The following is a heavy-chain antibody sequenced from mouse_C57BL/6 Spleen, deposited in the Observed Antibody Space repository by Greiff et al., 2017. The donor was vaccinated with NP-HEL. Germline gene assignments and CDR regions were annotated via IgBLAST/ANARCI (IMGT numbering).Heavy chain of an antibody. CDR3: AAGGTGLSWFAY. CDR1: GYTFTDYY. V-gene: IGHV1-26*01. Sequence: EVQLQQSGPELVKPGASVKISCKASGYTFTDYYMNWVKQSHGKSLEWIGDINPNNGGTSYNQKFKGKATLTVDKSSSTAYMKLRSLTSEDSAVYYCAAGGTGLSWFAYWGQGTLVTVSA. J-gene: IGHJ3*01. CDR2: INPNNGGT. D-gene: IGHD4-1*01.